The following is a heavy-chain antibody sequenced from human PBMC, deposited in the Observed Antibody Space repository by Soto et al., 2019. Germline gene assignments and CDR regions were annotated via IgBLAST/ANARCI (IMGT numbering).Heavy chain of an antibody. CDR1: GYSFTSYA. CDR3: ARDRRYYDSRGSPGWFDP. Sequence: ASVKVSCNASGYSFTSYAMHWVRQAPGQRLEWMGWINAGNGNTKYSQKFQGRVTITRDTSASTAYMELSSLRSEDTAVYYCARDRRYYDSRGSPGWFDPWGQGTLVTVSS. J-gene: IGHJ5*02. D-gene: IGHD3-22*01. CDR2: INAGNGNT. V-gene: IGHV1-3*01.